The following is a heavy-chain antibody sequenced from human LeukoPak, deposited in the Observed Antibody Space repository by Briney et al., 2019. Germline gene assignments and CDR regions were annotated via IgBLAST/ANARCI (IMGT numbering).Heavy chain of an antibody. CDR2: INPNSGGT. J-gene: IGHJ6*03. CDR3: AREQYYYYYMDV. V-gene: IGHV1-2*02. CDR1: GYTFTSYG. Sequence: ASVKVSCKASGYTFTSYGISWVRQAPGQGLEWMGWINPNSGGTNYAQKFQGRVTMTRDTSISTAYMELSRLRSDDTAVYYCAREQYYYYYMDVWGKGTTVTVSS.